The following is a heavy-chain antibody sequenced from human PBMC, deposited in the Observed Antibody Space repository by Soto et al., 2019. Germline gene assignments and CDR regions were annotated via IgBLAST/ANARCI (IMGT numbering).Heavy chain of an antibody. Sequence: EVQLVESGGGLIQPGGSLRLSCAASGFTVSSKYMTWVRQAPGKGLEWVSVIYGGGTTYYADSVKGRFTISRDNSKNSLYIQLNSLGAEGTAVYYCVQSTGWPGFDFWGQGTVVTISS. CDR2: IYGGGTT. CDR3: VQSTGWPGFDF. D-gene: IGHD6-19*01. CDR1: GFTVSSKY. J-gene: IGHJ4*02. V-gene: IGHV3-53*01.